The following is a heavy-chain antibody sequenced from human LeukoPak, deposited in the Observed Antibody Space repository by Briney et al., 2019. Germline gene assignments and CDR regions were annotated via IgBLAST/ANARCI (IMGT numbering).Heavy chain of an antibody. Sequence: SETLSLTCTVSGYSISTGYYWDWIRQPPGKGLEWIGTFYHGGSTYYNPSLKSRVTISVDTSKNQFSLKLSSVTAADTAVYYCARHGPGDFIDYWGQGTLVTVSS. D-gene: IGHD2-21*01. J-gene: IGHJ4*02. CDR1: GYSISTGYY. CDR2: FYHGGST. V-gene: IGHV4-38-2*02. CDR3: ARHGPGDFIDY.